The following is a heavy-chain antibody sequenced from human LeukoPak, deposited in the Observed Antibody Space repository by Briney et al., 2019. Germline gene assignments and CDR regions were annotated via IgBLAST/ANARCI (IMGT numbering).Heavy chain of an antibody. Sequence: GGSLRLSCAASGLTLSRYDMHWVRQATGEGLEWVSAIGARGDTYYAGSVKGRFTMSGENAKNSLYLQMNSLSAGDTAVYYCVRAPPYSSASWGYYGMDVWGQGTTVTVSS. CDR1: GLTLSRYD. CDR2: IGARGDT. CDR3: VRAPPYSSASWGYYGMDV. J-gene: IGHJ6*02. V-gene: IGHV3-13*01. D-gene: IGHD6-19*01.